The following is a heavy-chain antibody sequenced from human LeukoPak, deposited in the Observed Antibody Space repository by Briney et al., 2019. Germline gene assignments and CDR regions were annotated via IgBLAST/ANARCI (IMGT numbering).Heavy chain of an antibody. D-gene: IGHD5-24*01. CDR1: GYTFTGYY. CDR2: INPNSGGT. CDR3: ARVALGRRWLQTSYYYGMDV. J-gene: IGHJ6*02. Sequence: ASVTVSCTASGYTFTGYYMHWVRQAPGQGLEWMGRINPNSGGTNYAQKFQGRVTMTRDTSISTAYMELSRLRSDDTAVYYCARVALGRRWLQTSYYYGMDVWGQGTTVTVSS. V-gene: IGHV1-2*06.